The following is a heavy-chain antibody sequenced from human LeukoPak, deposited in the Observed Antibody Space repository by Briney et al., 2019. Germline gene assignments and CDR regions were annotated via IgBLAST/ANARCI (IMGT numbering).Heavy chain of an antibody. V-gene: IGHV1-24*01. D-gene: IGHD1-26*01. Sequence: ASVKVSCKVSGYTLTELSMHWVRQAPGKGLEWMGGFDPEDGETIYAQKFQGRVTMTEDTSTDTAYMELNSLRSEDTAVYYCAAYSGSYYSFDYWGQGTLVTVSS. CDR2: FDPEDGET. J-gene: IGHJ4*02. CDR3: AAYSGSYYSFDY. CDR1: GYTLTELS.